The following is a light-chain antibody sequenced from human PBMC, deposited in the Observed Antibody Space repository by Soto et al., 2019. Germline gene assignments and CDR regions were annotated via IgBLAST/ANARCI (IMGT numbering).Light chain of an antibody. J-gene: IGKJ5*01. V-gene: IGKV3-20*01. Sequence: EIVLTQSPGTLSLSPGERATLSCRASHSISSSYLAWYQQKPGQAPRLLIYGASSRATGITDSFSGSGSGTDFTLTISRLEPEDFVVYYCQQYGSSPPITFGQGTRLEIK. CDR3: QQYGSSPPIT. CDR1: HSISSSY. CDR2: GAS.